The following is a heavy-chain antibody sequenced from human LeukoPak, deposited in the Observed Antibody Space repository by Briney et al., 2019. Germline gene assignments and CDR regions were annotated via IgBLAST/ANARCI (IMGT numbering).Heavy chain of an antibody. CDR1: GFTFSSYS. V-gene: IGHV3-21*01. CDR3: AIDASPPGVAATLGYYYGMDV. Sequence: GGSLRLSCAASGFTFSSYSMNWVRAAPGKGLEWVSSICSSSSYIYYADSVKGRFTISRDNAKNSLYLQMNSLRAEDTAVYYCAIDASPPGVAATLGYYYGMDVWGQGTTVTVSS. J-gene: IGHJ6*02. D-gene: IGHD2-15*01. CDR2: ICSSSSYI.